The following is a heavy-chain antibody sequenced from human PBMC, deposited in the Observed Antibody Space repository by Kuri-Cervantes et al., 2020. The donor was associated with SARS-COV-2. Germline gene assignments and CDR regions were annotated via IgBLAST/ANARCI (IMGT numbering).Heavy chain of an antibody. D-gene: IGHD7-27*01. Sequence: SETLSFTCAVSGGPISSNSHYWGWIRQLPDKGLEWIGTIYFTGSTYYNPSLRSRVTISIDTSKDRFSLKLNSVTATDAAVYYCARRSWAYYFDFWGQGSLVTVSS. J-gene: IGHJ4*01. CDR2: IYFTGST. V-gene: IGHV4-39*01. CDR3: ARRSWAYYFDF. CDR1: GGPISSNSHY.